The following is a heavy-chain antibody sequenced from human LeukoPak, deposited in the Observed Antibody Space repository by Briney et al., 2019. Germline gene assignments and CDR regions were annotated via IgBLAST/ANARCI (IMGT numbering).Heavy chain of an antibody. CDR3: ARDTYYYDSSGYSGWFDP. D-gene: IGHD3-22*01. Sequence: ASVKVSCKASGYSFTIYGISWVRQAPGQGLEWMGWISAYNGNTNYAQKLQGRVTMTTDTSTSTAYMELRSLRSDDTAVHYCARDTYYYDSSGYSGWFDPWGQGTLVTVSS. CDR2: ISAYNGNT. CDR1: GYSFTIYG. V-gene: IGHV1-18*01. J-gene: IGHJ5*02.